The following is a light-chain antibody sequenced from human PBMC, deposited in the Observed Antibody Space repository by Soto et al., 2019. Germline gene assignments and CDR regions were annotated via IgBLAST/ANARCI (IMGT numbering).Light chain of an antibody. CDR1: SSDVGGYNY. J-gene: IGLJ1*01. V-gene: IGLV2-11*01. CDR3: CSETCSHTLYD. Sequence: QSALTQPRSVSGSPEQSVTISCTGTSSDVGGYNYVSWYQQHPGKAPKLMIYDVSNRPSGVPDRFSGSKSGNTASLTISGLQADYDVDYTSCSETCSHTLYDVGTGTMV. CDR2: DVS.